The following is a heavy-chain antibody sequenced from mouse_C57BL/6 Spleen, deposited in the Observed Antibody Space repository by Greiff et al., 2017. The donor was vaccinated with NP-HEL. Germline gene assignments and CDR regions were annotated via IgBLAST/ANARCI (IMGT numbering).Heavy chain of an antibody. CDR2: IYPGGGYT. CDR3: ARSLYYGSSPWYFDV. V-gene: IGHV1-63*01. CDR1: GYTFTNYW. Sequence: QVQLQQSGAELVRPGTSVKMSCKASGYTFTNYWIGWAKQRPGHGLEWIGDIYPGGGYTNYNEKFKGKATLTADTSSSTAYMHFSSLTSEDSAIYYCARSLYYGSSPWYFDVWGTGTTVTVSS. J-gene: IGHJ1*03. D-gene: IGHD1-1*01.